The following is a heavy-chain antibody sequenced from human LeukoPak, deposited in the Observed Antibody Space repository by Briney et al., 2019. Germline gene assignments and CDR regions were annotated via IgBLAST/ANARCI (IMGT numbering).Heavy chain of an antibody. CDR2: IYHSGST. D-gene: IGHD1-1*01. Sequence: PSETLSLTCTVSGYSISSGYYWGWIRQPPGKGLEWIGSIYHSGSTYYNPSLKSRVTISVDTSKNQFSLKLSSVTAADTAVYYCARDGSYWGQGTLVTVSS. V-gene: IGHV4-38-2*02. CDR3: ARDGSY. J-gene: IGHJ4*02. CDR1: GYSISSGYY.